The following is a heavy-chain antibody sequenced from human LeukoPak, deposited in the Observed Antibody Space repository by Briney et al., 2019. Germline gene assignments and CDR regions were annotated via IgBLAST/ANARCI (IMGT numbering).Heavy chain of an antibody. Sequence: PGGSLRLSCAASGFTFSSYAMSWVRQAPGKGLEWVSAISGSGGSTYYADSVKGRFTISRDNSKNTLYLQMNSLRAEDTAVYYCARDEGSGWYRLFDYWGQGTLVTVSS. J-gene: IGHJ4*02. V-gene: IGHV3-23*01. D-gene: IGHD6-19*01. CDR3: ARDEGSGWYRLFDY. CDR1: GFTFSSYA. CDR2: ISGSGGST.